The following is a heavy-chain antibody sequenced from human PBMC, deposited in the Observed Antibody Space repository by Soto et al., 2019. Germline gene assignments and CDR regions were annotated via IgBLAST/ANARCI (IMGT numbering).Heavy chain of an antibody. Sequence: SETLSLTCTVSGGSISSGGYYWSWIRQHPGKGLEWIGYIYYSGSTYYNPSLKSRVTISVDTSKNQFSLKLSSVTAADTAVYYCARGGESSGWYYYYGMDVWGQGTTVTSP. CDR2: IYYSGST. V-gene: IGHV4-31*03. J-gene: IGHJ6*02. CDR3: ARGGESSGWYYYYGMDV. CDR1: GGSISSGGYY. D-gene: IGHD6-19*01.